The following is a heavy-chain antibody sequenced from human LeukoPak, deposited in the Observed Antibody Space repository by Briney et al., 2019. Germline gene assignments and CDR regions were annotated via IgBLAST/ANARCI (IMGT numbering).Heavy chain of an antibody. D-gene: IGHD1-26*01. J-gene: IGHJ6*03. CDR2: IYPGDSDI. CDR1: GCSFTSYW. Sequence: GESLKISCKAYGCSFTSYWIGWVRQMSGKGLEWMGIIYPGDSDIKYSPSFQGQVSISVDTSSSTAYLQWSSLRASDSAMYFCARHAGGLYYYHYIDVWGKGTTVTVSS. CDR3: ARHAGGLYYYHYIDV. V-gene: IGHV5-51*01.